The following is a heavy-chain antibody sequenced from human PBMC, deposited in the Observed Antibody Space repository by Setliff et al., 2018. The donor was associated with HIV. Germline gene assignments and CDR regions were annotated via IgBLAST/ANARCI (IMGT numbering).Heavy chain of an antibody. Sequence: LRLSCAASGFRINNYDMNWVRKAPGKGLEWISHISSSCETIYYADSVRGRFTISRDNAENSLYLQMISLRAEDTAVYYCAYYSSGSFYLGYYYYHGMDVWGQGTTVTVSS. CDR1: GFRINNYD. V-gene: IGHV3-48*03. CDR3: AYYSSGSFYLGYYYYHGMDV. J-gene: IGHJ6*02. CDR2: ISSSCETI. D-gene: IGHD3-10*01.